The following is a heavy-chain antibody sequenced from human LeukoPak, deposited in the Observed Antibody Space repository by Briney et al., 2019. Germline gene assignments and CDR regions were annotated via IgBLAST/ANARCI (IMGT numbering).Heavy chain of an antibody. J-gene: IGHJ3*02. Sequence: SVKVSCRASGGTFSSYAISWVRQAPGQGLEWMGGIIPIFGTANYAQKFQGRVTITADESTSTAYMELSSLRSEDTAVYYCARDRTVTDAFDIWGQGTMVTVSS. V-gene: IGHV1-69*01. CDR3: ARDRTVTDAFDI. CDR2: IIPIFGTA. D-gene: IGHD4-11*01. CDR1: GGTFSSYA.